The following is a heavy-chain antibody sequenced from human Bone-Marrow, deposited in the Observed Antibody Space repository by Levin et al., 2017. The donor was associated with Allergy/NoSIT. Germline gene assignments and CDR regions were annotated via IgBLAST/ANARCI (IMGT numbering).Heavy chain of an antibody. V-gene: IGHV5-51*01. CDR1: GYSFPSYW. CDR2: IYPGDSES. D-gene: IGHD6-13*01. J-gene: IGHJ4*02. Sequence: GGSLRLSCKGSGYSFPSYWIAWVRQVPGKGLEWMGIIYPGDSESRYSPSFQGQVTISADKSISTAYLQWSSLKASDSAMYYCATHEGPATSSGTGDYWGQGTLVTVSS. CDR3: ATHEGPATSSGTGDY.